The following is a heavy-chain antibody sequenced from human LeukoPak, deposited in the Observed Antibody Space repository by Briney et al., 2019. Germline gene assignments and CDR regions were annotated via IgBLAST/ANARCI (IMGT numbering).Heavy chain of an antibody. D-gene: IGHD3/OR15-3a*01. CDR3: ATSYDMGWLIGY. J-gene: IGHJ4*02. Sequence: PGGSLRLSCAASGFTFGDTWMNWVRQVPGQGLEWVANIKQDGSEKFYVASVKGRFTISRDNGKSSLYLQMNSLRAEDTALYYCATSYDMGWLIGYWGQGNLVTVSS. CDR2: IKQDGSEK. V-gene: IGHV3-7*03. CDR1: GFTFGDTW.